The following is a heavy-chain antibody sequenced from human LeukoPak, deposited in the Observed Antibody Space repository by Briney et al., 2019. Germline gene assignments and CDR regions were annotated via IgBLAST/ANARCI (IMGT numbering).Heavy chain of an antibody. CDR2: TSSDLNVK. J-gene: IGHJ4*02. D-gene: IGHD3-10*01. CDR1: GFTFRNYV. CDR3: AREGYYGSGSPPSLYFDY. Sequence: GGSLRLSCAASGFTFRNYVIHWVRQAPGKGLEWVAVTSSDLNVKLYADSVKGRFTISRDSSRSTLYLQMNSLRPEDTAIYYCAREGYYGSGSPPSLYFDYWGQGTLVTVSS. V-gene: IGHV3-30-3*01.